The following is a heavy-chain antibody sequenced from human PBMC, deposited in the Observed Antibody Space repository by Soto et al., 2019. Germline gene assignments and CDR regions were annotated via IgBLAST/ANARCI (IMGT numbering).Heavy chain of an antibody. J-gene: IGHJ5*02. V-gene: IGHV3-30*18. CDR3: AKDSYYYDSSGSESNWFAP. CDR1: GFTFSSYG. Sequence: GGSLRLSCAASGFTFSSYGMHWVRQAPGKGLEWVAVISYDGSNKYYADSVKGRFTISRDNSKNTLYLQMNSLRAEDTAVYYCAKDSYYYDSSGSESNWFAPWGQGTLVTVSS. D-gene: IGHD3-22*01. CDR2: ISYDGSNK.